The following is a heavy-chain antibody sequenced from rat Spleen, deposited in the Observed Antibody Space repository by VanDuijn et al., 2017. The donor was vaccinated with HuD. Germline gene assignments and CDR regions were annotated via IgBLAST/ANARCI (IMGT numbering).Heavy chain of an antibody. V-gene: IGHV5S23*01. CDR3: TRVSGTGAGSFDY. CDR1: RFIFSNYD. D-gene: IGHD4-2*01. Sequence: EVQLVESGGGLVQPGRSLKLSCAGSRFIFSNYDMHWLRQAPTKGLEWVASISNTGGSVHYPDSVKGRFTISRDNAKSTLYLQMNSLRSEDTATYYCTRVSGTGAGSFDYWGQGVMVTVSS. CDR2: ISNTGGSV. J-gene: IGHJ2*01.